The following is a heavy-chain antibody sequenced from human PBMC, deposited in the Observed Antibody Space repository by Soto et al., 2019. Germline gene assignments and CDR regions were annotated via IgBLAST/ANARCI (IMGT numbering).Heavy chain of an antibody. J-gene: IGHJ4*02. CDR3: ARVDGPTMVTHYLDF. V-gene: IGHV3-48*02. CDR2: ISPRSETT. CDR1: GFTFSFRG. D-gene: IGHD5-18*01. Sequence: GGSLRLSCAASGFTFSFRGMTWVRQAPGKGLEWVSYISPRSETTYYADSVKGRFTISRDSARSSLYLQMNSLRDEDTAVYYCARVDGPTMVTHYLDFWGQGTLGTVS.